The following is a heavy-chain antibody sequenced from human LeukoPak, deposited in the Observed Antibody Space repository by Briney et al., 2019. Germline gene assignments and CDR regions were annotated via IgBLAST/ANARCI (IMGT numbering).Heavy chain of an antibody. CDR3: ARQDGDGLYYFDY. J-gene: IGHJ4*02. CDR1: GYIFSTYW. V-gene: IGHV5-51*01. D-gene: IGHD3-16*01. Sequence: PGESLKISCKGSGYIFSTYWIGWVRQMPGKGLEWMGVIYPDDSDTRYSPSFRGQVTISADNSINTAYLQWNSLKASDTAMYYCARQDGDGLYYFDYWGQGALVTVSS. CDR2: IYPDDSDT.